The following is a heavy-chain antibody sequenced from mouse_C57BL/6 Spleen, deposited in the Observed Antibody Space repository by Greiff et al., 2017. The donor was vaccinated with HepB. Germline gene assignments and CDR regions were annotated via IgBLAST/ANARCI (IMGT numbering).Heavy chain of an antibody. CDR2: IYPGDGDT. J-gene: IGHJ2*01. Sequence: VQLQQSGPELVKPGASVKISCKASGYAFSSSWMNWVKQRPGKGLEWIGRIYPGDGDTNYNGKFKGKATLTADKSSSTAYMQLRSLTSEDSAVYFCAPNYGSSPYYFDYWGQGTTLTVSS. V-gene: IGHV1-82*01. D-gene: IGHD1-1*01. CDR1: GYAFSSSW. CDR3: APNYGSSPYYFDY.